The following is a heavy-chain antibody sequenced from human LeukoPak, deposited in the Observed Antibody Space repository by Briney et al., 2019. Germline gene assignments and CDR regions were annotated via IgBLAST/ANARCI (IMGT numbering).Heavy chain of an antibody. D-gene: IGHD1-7*01. CDR3: ATHINWNYAGILDY. J-gene: IGHJ4*02. V-gene: IGHV1-2*06. CDR1: GYTFTGYY. CDR2: INPNSGDT. Sequence: ASVKVSCKASGYTFTGYYMHWLRQAPGQGLEWMGRINPNSGDTKFAQKFQGRVTMSRDTSLSTAYMELSRLTSDDMAVYFCATHINWNYAGILDYWGQGALVTVSS.